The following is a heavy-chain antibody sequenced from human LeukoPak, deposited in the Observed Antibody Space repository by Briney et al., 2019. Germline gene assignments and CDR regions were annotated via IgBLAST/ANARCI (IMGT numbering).Heavy chain of an antibody. Sequence: PSETLSLTCAVYGGSFSGYYWSWIRQPPGKGLEWIGEINHSGSTNYNPSLKSRVTISVDTSKNQFSLNLSSVTAADPAWYYWAGVARTYYGSQKDIWGQGTMLTVSS. V-gene: IGHV4-34*01. CDR2: INHSGST. D-gene: IGHD3-10*01. J-gene: IGHJ3*02. CDR3: AGVARTYYGSQKDI. CDR1: GGSFSGYY.